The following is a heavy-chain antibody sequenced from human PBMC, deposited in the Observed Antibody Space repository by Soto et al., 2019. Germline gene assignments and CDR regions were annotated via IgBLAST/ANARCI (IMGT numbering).Heavy chain of an antibody. CDR2: IYYTGST. J-gene: IGHJ4*02. CDR3: ARTFPHGSGSYYFDY. D-gene: IGHD3-10*01. CDR1: GDSISSGDYY. V-gene: IGHV4-30-4*01. Sequence: SETLSLTCSVSGDSISSGDYYWSWIRQPPGKGLEWVGYIYYTGSTYYNPSLKSRLSISVDTSKNQFSLNLSFVTAADTAVYFCARTFPHGSGSYYFDYWGQGTPVTVLL.